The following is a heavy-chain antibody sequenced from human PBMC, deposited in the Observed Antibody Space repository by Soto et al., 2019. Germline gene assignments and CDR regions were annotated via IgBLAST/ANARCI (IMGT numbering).Heavy chain of an antibody. CDR3: QLTRGGLFIMDV. V-gene: IGHV4-4*02. Sequence: PSETLALTCTVSGSSISETTWWSWVRQPPGKGLEWIGDISHSGSANYNPSLKSRVTMSVDRSKNQISLILTSVTAADTAVYYCQLTRGGLFIMDVWGQGTTVTVSS. CDR1: GSSISETTW. D-gene: IGHD7-27*01. CDR2: ISHSGSA. J-gene: IGHJ6*02.